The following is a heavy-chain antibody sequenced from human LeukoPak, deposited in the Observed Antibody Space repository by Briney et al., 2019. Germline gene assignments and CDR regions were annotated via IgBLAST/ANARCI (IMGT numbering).Heavy chain of an antibody. D-gene: IGHD3-10*01. CDR2: IYYSGST. CDR3: ARVPTYYGSGSYSFDY. Sequence: PSEALSLTCTVSGGSISSSSYYWGWIRQPPGKGLEWIGSIYYSGSTYYNPSLKSRVTILVDTSKNQFSLKLSSVTAADTAVYYCARVPTYYGSGSYSFDYWGQGTLVTVSS. J-gene: IGHJ4*02. V-gene: IGHV4-39*07. CDR1: GGSISSSSYY.